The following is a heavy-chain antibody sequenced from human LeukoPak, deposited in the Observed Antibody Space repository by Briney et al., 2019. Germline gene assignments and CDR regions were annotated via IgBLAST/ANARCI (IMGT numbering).Heavy chain of an antibody. CDR1: GFTFSSYS. CDR2: ISSSSSTI. V-gene: IGHV3-48*04. D-gene: IGHD1-26*01. J-gene: IGHJ4*02. Sequence: PGGSLRLSCAASGFTFSSYSMNWVRQAPGKGLEWVSFISSSSSTIYYADSVKGRFTISRDSAKNSLYLQTNSLRAEDTAVYYCARDRGGSYSAIDYWGQGTLVTVSS. CDR3: ARDRGGSYSAIDY.